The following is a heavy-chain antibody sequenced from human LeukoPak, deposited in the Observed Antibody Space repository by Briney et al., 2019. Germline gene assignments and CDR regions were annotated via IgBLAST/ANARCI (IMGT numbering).Heavy chain of an antibody. CDR2: INPNSGGT. J-gene: IGHJ4*02. V-gene: IGHV1-2*02. CDR1: GYTFTSYG. D-gene: IGHD1-26*01. CDR3: AMLGAGRYDY. Sequence: GASVKVSCKASGYTFTSYGISWVRQAPGQGLEWMGWINPNSGGTNYAQKFQGRVTMTRDTSISTAYMELSRLRSDDTAVYYCAMLGAGRYDYWGQGTLVTVSS.